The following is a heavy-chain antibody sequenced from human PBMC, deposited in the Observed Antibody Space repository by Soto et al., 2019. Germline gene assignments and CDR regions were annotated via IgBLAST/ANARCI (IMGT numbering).Heavy chain of an antibody. CDR1: GFTFSSYE. D-gene: IGHD3-3*01. Sequence: GGSLRLSCAASGFTFSSYEMNWVRQAPGKGLEWVSYISSSGSTIYYADSVKGRFTISRDNAKNSLYLQMNSLRAEDTAVYYCARDGIFFGVVNNRGYWGQGTLVTVSS. J-gene: IGHJ4*02. V-gene: IGHV3-48*03. CDR3: ARDGIFFGVVNNRGY. CDR2: ISSSGSTI.